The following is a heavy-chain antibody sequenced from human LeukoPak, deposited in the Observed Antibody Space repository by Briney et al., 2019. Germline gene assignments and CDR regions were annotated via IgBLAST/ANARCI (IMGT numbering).Heavy chain of an antibody. CDR3: ARDPNGDYIGTFDM. Sequence: GGSLRLSCAASGFTFSSYGMHWVRQAPGKGLEWVAFIRYDGSNKYYADSVKGRFTISRDNSKNTLYLQMNSLRAEDTAVYFCARDPNGDYIGTFDMWGRGTMVSVSS. CDR2: IRYDGSNK. CDR1: GFTFSSYG. V-gene: IGHV3-30*02. J-gene: IGHJ3*02. D-gene: IGHD4-17*01.